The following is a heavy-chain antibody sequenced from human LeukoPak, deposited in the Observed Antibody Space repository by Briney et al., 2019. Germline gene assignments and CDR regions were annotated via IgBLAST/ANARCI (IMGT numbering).Heavy chain of an antibody. V-gene: IGHV4-59*01. CDR1: GGSISGYY. D-gene: IGHD3-10*01. J-gene: IGHJ2*01. CDR2: IFYSGST. Sequence: PSETLSLTCTVSGGSISGYYWSWIRQPPGKGLGWIGYIFYSGSTNYNPSLKSGVTISVDTSKNQFSLKLSSVTAADTAVYFCARVYYGRTYDYWYFDLWGRGTLVTVSS. CDR3: ARVYYGRTYDYWYFDL.